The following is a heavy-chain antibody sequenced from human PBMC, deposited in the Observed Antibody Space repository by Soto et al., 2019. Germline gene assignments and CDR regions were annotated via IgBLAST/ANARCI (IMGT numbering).Heavy chain of an antibody. Sequence: GGSLRLSCAASGFTFSSYGMHWVRQAPGKGLEWVAVISYDGSNKYYADSVKGRFTISRDNSKNTLYLQMNSLRAEDTAVYYCAKAKGWYYYDSSGYFFDYWGQGTLVTVSS. J-gene: IGHJ4*02. V-gene: IGHV3-30*18. CDR3: AKAKGWYYYDSSGYFFDY. CDR1: GFTFSSYG. CDR2: ISYDGSNK. D-gene: IGHD3-22*01.